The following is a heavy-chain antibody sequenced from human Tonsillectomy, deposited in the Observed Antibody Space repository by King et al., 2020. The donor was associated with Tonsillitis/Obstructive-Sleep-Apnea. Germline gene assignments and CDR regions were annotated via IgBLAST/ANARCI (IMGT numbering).Heavy chain of an antibody. CDR3: ARAGHCSSASCPFDY. CDR2: INTNTGNP. D-gene: IGHD2-2*01. CDR1: GYTFTSYA. V-gene: IGHV7-4-1*02. J-gene: IGHJ4*02. Sequence: VQLVESGSELKKPGASVKVSCMASGYTFTSYAMHWVRQAPGQGLEWMGWINTNTGNPTYAQGFTGRFVFSFDTSVSTAYLQINSLEAEDTAVYFCARAGHCSSASCPFDYWGQGNLVTVSS.